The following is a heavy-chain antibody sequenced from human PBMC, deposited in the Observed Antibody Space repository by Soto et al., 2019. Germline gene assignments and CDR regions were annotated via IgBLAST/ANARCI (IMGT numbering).Heavy chain of an antibody. CDR1: GGTFSSYA. D-gene: IGHD3-3*01. CDR3: ASKATGLRFLEWFQYGMDV. V-gene: IGHV1-69*13. Sequence: GGPVKVSCKASGGTFSSYAISWVRQAPGQGLEWMGGIIPIFGTANYAQKFQGRVTITADESTSTAYMELSSLRSEDTAVYYCASKATGLRFLEWFQYGMDVWGQGTTVTVSS. CDR2: IIPIFGTA. J-gene: IGHJ6*02.